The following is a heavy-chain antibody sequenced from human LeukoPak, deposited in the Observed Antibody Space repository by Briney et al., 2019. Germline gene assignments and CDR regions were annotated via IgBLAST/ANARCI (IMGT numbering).Heavy chain of an antibody. V-gene: IGHV4-34*01. J-gene: IGHJ4*02. CDR2: INHSGST. CDR3: ARVTGTTAFFDY. D-gene: IGHD1-7*01. CDR1: GGSFSGCY. Sequence: PSETLSLTCAVYGGSFSGCYWSWIRQPPGKGLEWIGEINHSGSTNYNPSLKSRVTISVDTSKNQFSLKLSSVTAADTAVYYCARVTGTTAFFDYWGQGTLVTVSS.